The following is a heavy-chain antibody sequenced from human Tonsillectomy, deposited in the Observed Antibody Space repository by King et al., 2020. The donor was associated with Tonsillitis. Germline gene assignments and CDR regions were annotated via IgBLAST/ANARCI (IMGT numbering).Heavy chain of an antibody. CDR1: GFTFSSYG. J-gene: IGHJ4*02. V-gene: IGHV3-30*18. CDR2: ISYDGSNK. D-gene: IGHD3-22*01. CDR3: AKGGSGSSCYCIDY. Sequence: VQLVESGGGVVQPGRSLRLSCAASGFTFSSYGMHWVRQAPGKGLEWVAVISYDGSNKYYADYVKGRFTISRDNSKNTLYLQMNSLRAEDTAVYYCAKGGSGSSCYCIDYWGQGTLVTVSS.